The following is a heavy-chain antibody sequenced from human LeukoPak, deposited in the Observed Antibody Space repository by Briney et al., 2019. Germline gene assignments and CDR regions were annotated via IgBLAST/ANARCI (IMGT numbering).Heavy chain of an antibody. CDR3: ARHDSSGPYNAFDV. V-gene: IGHV4-38-2*02. D-gene: IGHD3-22*01. CDR1: GYSISSGYY. Sequence: SETLSLTCTVSGYSISSGYYWGWIRQPPGKGLEWIGTIYDRGSTYYNPSLKSRVTISADTSKNQFSLKLSSVTAADTAEYYCARHDSSGPYNAFDVWGQGTMDTVSS. J-gene: IGHJ3*01. CDR2: IYDRGST.